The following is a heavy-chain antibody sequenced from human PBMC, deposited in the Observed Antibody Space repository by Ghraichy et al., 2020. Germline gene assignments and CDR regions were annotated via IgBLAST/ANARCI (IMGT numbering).Heavy chain of an antibody. CDR1: GFTFSSYG. D-gene: IGHD3-22*01. CDR2: IWYDGSNK. V-gene: IGHV3-33*01. Sequence: GGSLRLSCAATGFTFSSYGMHWVRQAPGKGLEWVALIWYDGSNKYYADSVKGRFTVSRDNSKNTLYLQMNSLRAEDTAVYYCARDGDQNYESGGSAFDTWGQGTMVTVSS. J-gene: IGHJ3*02. CDR3: ARDGDQNYESGGSAFDT.